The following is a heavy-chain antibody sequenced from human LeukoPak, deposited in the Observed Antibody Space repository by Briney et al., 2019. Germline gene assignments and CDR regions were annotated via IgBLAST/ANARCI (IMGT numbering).Heavy chain of an antibody. D-gene: IGHD6-13*01. CDR3: ARGATTAGLRFYF. J-gene: IGHJ4*02. Sequence: SETLTHTWTVSSGTISSRSYYWGSIGQAPVKSLEWIGSIYYSGSTYYNPSLSSRVTISEDTSKNQLSLRLSSVTAADTAVYYCARGATTAGLRFYFWGQGTLVTASS. CDR1: SGTISSRSYY. CDR2: IYYSGST. V-gene: IGHV4-39*07.